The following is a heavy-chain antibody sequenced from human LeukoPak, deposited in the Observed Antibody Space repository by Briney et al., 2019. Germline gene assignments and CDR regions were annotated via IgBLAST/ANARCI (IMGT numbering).Heavy chain of an antibody. D-gene: IGHD5-24*01. CDR2: ISWDGGST. V-gene: IGHV3-43D*03. Sequence: GGSLRLSCAASGFTFDDYAMHWVRQAPGKGLEWVSLISWDGGSTYYADSVKGRFTISRDNSKNSLYLQMNSLRAEDTALYYCARSWDGPFFDYWGQGTLVTVSS. J-gene: IGHJ4*02. CDR1: GFTFDDYA. CDR3: ARSWDGPFFDY.